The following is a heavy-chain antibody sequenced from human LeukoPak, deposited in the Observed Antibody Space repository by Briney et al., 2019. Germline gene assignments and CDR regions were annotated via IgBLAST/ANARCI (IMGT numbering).Heavy chain of an antibody. Sequence: GGSLRLSCVASGFTFDDYAMHWVRQAPGKGLEWVSGISWNSGSIGYADSVKGRFTISRDNAKNSLYLQMNSLRAEDTALYYCAKSARILYLVDYWGQGTLVTVSS. CDR2: ISWNSGSI. J-gene: IGHJ4*02. D-gene: IGHD2-15*01. CDR3: AKSARILYLVDY. CDR1: GFTFDDYA. V-gene: IGHV3-9*01.